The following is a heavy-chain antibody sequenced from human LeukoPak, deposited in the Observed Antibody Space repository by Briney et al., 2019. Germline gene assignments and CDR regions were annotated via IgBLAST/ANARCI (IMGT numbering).Heavy chain of an antibody. CDR2: IRSKANNYAT. J-gene: IGHJ6*02. Sequence: PGGSLRLSCAASGFTFSSYAMHWVRQASGKGLEWVGRIRSKANNYATAYATSVKGRFTLSRDDSKNTAYLQMNSLKTEDTAVYYCIRGAASGSYYGFDVWGQGATVTVSS. D-gene: IGHD1-26*01. CDR1: GFTFSSYA. V-gene: IGHV3-73*01. CDR3: IRGAASGSYYGFDV.